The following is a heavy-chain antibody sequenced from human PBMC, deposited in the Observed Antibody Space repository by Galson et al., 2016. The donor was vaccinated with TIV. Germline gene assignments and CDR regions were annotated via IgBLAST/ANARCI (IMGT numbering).Heavy chain of an antibody. CDR2: ISGSGGHT. J-gene: IGHJ4*02. D-gene: IGHD3-16*02. CDR1: GFSVSNKY. CDR3: AKSLFHTIEFGGLTVIFDY. Sequence: SLRLSCAASGFSVSNKYMTWVRQAPGKGLEWVASISGSGGHTHYGDSVQGRFTISRDDSKNALYLQMNSLRADDTAVYYCAKSLFHTIEFGGLTVIFDYWGQGTLVTVSS. V-gene: IGHV3-23*01.